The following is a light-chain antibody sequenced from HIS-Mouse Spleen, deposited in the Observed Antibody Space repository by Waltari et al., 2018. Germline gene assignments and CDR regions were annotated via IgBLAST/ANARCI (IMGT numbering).Light chain of an antibody. CDR1: QGISSY. V-gene: IGKV1-8*01. CDR3: QQSYSTPLVT. Sequence: AIRMTQSPSSFSASTGDRVTITCRASQGISSYLAWYQQKPGKAPKLLIYAASTLQSGVPSRFSGSGSGTDFTLTISCLQSEDFATYYCQQSYSTPLVTFGGGTKVEIK. CDR2: AAS. J-gene: IGKJ4*01.